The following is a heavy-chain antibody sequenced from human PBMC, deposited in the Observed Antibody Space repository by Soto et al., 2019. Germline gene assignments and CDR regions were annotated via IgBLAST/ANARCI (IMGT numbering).Heavy chain of an antibody. J-gene: IGHJ2*01. D-gene: IGHD6-13*01. CDR1: GYTFTSYA. CDR3: ARDCVAAAVTRCSYWYFDL. CDR2: INAGNGNT. Sequence: QVQLVQSGAEVKKPGASVKVSCKASGYTFTSYAMHWVRQAPGQRLEWMGWINAGNGNTKYSQKFQGRVTITRDTSASTAYMELGSLRSEDTAVYYCARDCVAAAVTRCSYWYFDLWGRGTLVTVSS. V-gene: IGHV1-3*01.